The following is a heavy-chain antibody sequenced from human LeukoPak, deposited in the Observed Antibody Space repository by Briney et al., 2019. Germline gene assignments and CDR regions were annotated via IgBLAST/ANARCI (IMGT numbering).Heavy chain of an antibody. Sequence: SVKVSCKASGGTFSSYAISWVRQAPGQGLEWMGGIIPIFGTANYAQMFQGRVTITADKSTSTAYMELSSLRSEDTAVYYCARTYCSGGSCPHDAFDIWGQGTMVTVSS. V-gene: IGHV1-69*06. CDR2: IIPIFGTA. D-gene: IGHD2-15*01. J-gene: IGHJ3*02. CDR1: GGTFSSYA. CDR3: ARTYCSGGSCPHDAFDI.